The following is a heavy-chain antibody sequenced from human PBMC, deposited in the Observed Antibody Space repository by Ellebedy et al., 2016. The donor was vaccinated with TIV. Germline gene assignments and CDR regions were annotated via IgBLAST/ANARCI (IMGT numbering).Heavy chain of an antibody. J-gene: IGHJ6*02. Sequence: ASVKVSXXASGYTFTGYYMHWVRQAPGQGLEWMGWINPNSGGTNYAQKFQGWVTMTRDTSISTAYMELSSLRSEDTAVYYCARGSIVVVVAATHYYGMDVWGQGTTVTVSS. CDR3: ARGSIVVVVAATHYYGMDV. D-gene: IGHD2-15*01. CDR2: INPNSGGT. V-gene: IGHV1-2*04. CDR1: GYTFTGYY.